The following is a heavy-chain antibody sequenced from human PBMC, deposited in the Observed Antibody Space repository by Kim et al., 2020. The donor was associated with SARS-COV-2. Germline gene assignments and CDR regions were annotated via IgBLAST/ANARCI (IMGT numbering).Heavy chain of an antibody. D-gene: IGHD6-6*01. J-gene: IGHJ6*02. CDR2: VYYSGSS. CDR1: GGSISSTSYY. CDR3: AGIRARPAYYYGMDV. Sequence: SETLSLTCTVSGGSISSTSYYWGWIRQPPGKGLEYIGSVYYSGSSYYNPSLKSRVNISVDTSKNHFSLRLSSVTAADTAVFYCAGIRARPAYYYGMDVWGQGTTVTVSS. V-gene: IGHV4-39*02.